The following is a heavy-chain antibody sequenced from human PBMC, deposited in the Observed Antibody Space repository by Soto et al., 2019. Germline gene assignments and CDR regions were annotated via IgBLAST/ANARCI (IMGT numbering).Heavy chain of an antibody. V-gene: IGHV4-59*08. J-gene: IGHJ4*02. CDR2: IYYSGST. CDR3: VRTNYFDY. Sequence: SETLSLTCTVSGGSISNYYWSWIRQPPGKGLEWIGYIYYSGSTNYNPSLKSRVTISVDTSKNQFSLKLRSVTAADTAVYYCVRTNYFDYWGQGTLVPVSS. D-gene: IGHD4-17*01. CDR1: GGSISNYY.